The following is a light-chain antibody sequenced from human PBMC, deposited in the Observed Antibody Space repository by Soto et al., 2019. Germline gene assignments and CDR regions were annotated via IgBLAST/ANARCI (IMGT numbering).Light chain of an antibody. Sequence: AIRMTQSPSSFSASTGDRVTITCRASQGISSYLAWYQQKPGKAPKLLIYAASTLQSGVPSRFSGSGSGTDFNLTISCLQSEDFATYYCQQYYSYSLFTFGPGTKVDIK. CDR2: AAS. CDR1: QGISSY. J-gene: IGKJ3*01. V-gene: IGKV1-8*01. CDR3: QQYYSYSLFT.